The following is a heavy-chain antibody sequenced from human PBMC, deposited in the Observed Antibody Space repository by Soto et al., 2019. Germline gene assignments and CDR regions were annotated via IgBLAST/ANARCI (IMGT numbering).Heavy chain of an antibody. CDR1: GFSINARPVA. J-gene: IGHJ4*02. CDR3: EHRGDISGNWNGGYFGY. Sequence: QITLKESGPTRVKPTQTLTLTCTFSGFSINARPVAVGWIRQPPGKALERLALIYRDDDKPYCPSLQSRLTITKDASKNQGILTTTNMGHVDTAIYECEHRGDISGNWNGGYFGYWGQGALVTVSS. D-gene: IGHD1-1*01. CDR2: IYRDDDK. V-gene: IGHV2-5*06.